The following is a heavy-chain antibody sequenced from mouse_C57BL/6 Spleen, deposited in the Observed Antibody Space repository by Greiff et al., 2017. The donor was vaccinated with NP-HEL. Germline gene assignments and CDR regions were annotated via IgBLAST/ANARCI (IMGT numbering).Heavy chain of an antibody. CDR3: ARYYYGSSGAMDY. CDR2: IDPSDSYT. Sequence: QVQLKQPGAELVMPGASVKLSCKASGYTFTSYWMHWVKQRPGQGLEWIGEIDPSDSYTNYNQKFKGKSTLTVDKSSSTAYMQLSSLTSEDSAVYYCARYYYGSSGAMDYWGQGTSVTVSS. D-gene: IGHD1-1*01. J-gene: IGHJ4*01. V-gene: IGHV1-69*01. CDR1: GYTFTSYW.